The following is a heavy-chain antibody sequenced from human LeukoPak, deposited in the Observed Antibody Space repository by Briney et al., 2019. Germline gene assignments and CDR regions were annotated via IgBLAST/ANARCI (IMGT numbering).Heavy chain of an antibody. J-gene: IGHJ4*02. V-gene: IGHV1-46*01. CDR2: INPSGGTT. Sequence: ASVKVSCKASGYTFINYYLHWVRQAPGQGLEWVGIINPSGGTTSFAQKFQGRLTMTRDTSTSTVYMELSSLRSKDTAVYYCAREAPYGSGSYHQEYFDYWGQGTLGTVSS. CDR3: AREAPYGSGSYHQEYFDY. D-gene: IGHD3-10*01. CDR1: GYTFINYY.